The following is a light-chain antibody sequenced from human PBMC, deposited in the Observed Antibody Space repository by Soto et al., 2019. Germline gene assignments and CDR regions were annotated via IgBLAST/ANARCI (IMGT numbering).Light chain of an antibody. V-gene: IGLV1-47*01. J-gene: IGLJ3*02. Sequence: QSVLTQPPSASGTPGQRVTISCSGSSSNIGSNFVYWYQQLPGTAPKLLIYSNNQRPSGVPDRFSGSKSGTSASLAISGLRSDEEADYYCAAWDDSLSGVFGGGTKLTVL. CDR3: AAWDDSLSGV. CDR1: SSNIGSNF. CDR2: SNN.